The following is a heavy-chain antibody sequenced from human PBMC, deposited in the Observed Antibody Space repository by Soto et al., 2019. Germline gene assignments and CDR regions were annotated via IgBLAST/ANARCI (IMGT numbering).Heavy chain of an antibody. J-gene: IGHJ4*02. CDR3: ARDSRGANFDY. D-gene: IGHD2-15*01. V-gene: IGHV3-7*01. Sequence: VGSLRLSCEGSGFTFDVHWMTWVRQAPGKGLEWVASIKHDGSEEYYVDSVKGRFTIYRDNARNSLYLQLSRLRAEDAAIYYCARDSRGANFDYWGQGALVTVSS. CDR1: GFTFDVHW. CDR2: IKHDGSEE.